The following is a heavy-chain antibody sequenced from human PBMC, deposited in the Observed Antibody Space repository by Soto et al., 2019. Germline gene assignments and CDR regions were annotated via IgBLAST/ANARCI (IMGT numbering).Heavy chain of an antibody. J-gene: IGHJ4*02. D-gene: IGHD6-19*01. Sequence: SETLSLTCTVSGGSISSGSYYWGWIRQPPGKGLEWIGSIYYSGSTYYNPSLKSRVTISVDTSKNQFSLKLSSVTAADTAVYYCARYRVSSGWVDYWGQGTLVTVSS. V-gene: IGHV4-39*01. CDR1: GGSISSGSYY. CDR3: ARYRVSSGWVDY. CDR2: IYYSGST.